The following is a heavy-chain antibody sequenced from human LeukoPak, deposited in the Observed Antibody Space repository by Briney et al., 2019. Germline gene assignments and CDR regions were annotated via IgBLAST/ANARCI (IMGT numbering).Heavy chain of an antibody. CDR2: IIPIFGTA. CDR3: ARDLLDYYDSSGYDAFDI. D-gene: IGHD3-22*01. CDR1: GYTFTGYY. J-gene: IGHJ3*02. V-gene: IGHV1-69*13. Sequence: GASVKVSCKASGYTFTGYYMHWVRQAPGQGLEWMGGIIPIFGTANYAQKFQGRVTITADESTSTAYMELSSLRSEDTAVYYCARDLLDYYDSSGYDAFDIWGQGTMVTVSS.